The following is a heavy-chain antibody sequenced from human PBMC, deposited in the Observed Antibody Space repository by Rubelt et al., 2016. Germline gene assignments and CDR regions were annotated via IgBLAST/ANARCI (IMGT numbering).Heavy chain of an antibody. V-gene: IGHV1-69*01. CDR2: IIPIFGTA. CDR1: GGTFSSYA. D-gene: IGHD6-19*01. J-gene: IGHJ4*02. Sequence: QVQLVQSGAEVKKPGSSVKVSCKASGGTFSSYAISWVRQAPGKGLEWMGGIIPIFGTANYAQKFQGRVTITADESTSTAYMELSSLRSEDTAVYYCARDLRGGGEQWLAYYFDYWGQGTLVTVSS. CDR3: ARDLRGGGEQWLAYYFDY.